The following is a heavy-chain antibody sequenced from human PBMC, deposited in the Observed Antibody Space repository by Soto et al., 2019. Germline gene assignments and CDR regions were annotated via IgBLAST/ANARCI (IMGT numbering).Heavy chain of an antibody. CDR3: AREGYSSSSYFDY. Sequence: QVQLVESGGGVVQPGSSLRLSCAASGFTFSSSAMHWVRQAPGKGLEWVAVISYDGSNKYYADSVKGRFTISRDNSKNTLYLQMNSLRAEDTAVYYCAREGYSSSSYFDYWGQGTLVTVSS. V-gene: IGHV3-30-3*01. J-gene: IGHJ4*02. CDR2: ISYDGSNK. CDR1: GFTFSSSA. D-gene: IGHD6-6*01.